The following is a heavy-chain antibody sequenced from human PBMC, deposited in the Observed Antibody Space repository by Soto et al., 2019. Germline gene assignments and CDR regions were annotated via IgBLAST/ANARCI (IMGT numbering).Heavy chain of an antibody. V-gene: IGHV3-64D*06. J-gene: IGHJ5*02. CDR2: ITSNGRTT. CDR1: GFTFSTYA. CDR3: VKDNTEKAGIGLYNWFDT. Sequence: GSLRLSCSASGFTFSTYAMHLVRQASGKGMEYIAGITSNGRTTSYKDSVKGRFIISRDNSESTLYLQMSSLRFDDTAVYFCVKDNTEKAGIGLYNWFDTWGQGTRVTVSS. D-gene: IGHD6-13*01.